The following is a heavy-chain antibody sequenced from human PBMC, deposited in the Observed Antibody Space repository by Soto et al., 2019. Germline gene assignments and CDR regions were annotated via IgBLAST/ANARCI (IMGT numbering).Heavy chain of an antibody. CDR3: ARWVEVSLDYFDS. J-gene: IGHJ4*02. CDR1: GGSISNGYYY. CDR2: IYHSGRT. D-gene: IGHD2-15*01. V-gene: IGHV4-31*03. Sequence: QVQLQESGPGLVKPSQTLSLTCTVSGGSISNGYYYWSWVRQNPGKGLEWIGHIYHSGRTYYNPSLKSRVTISVETSKNQCSLNLSSVTAADTAVYYCARWVEVSLDYFDSWGQGTPVTVSS.